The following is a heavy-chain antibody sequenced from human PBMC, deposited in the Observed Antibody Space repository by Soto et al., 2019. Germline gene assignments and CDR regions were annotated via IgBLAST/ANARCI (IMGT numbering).Heavy chain of an antibody. CDR1: GFTFSSYA. D-gene: IGHD3-3*01. CDR3: AKGQVWSGYYLYYYYGMDV. Sequence: PGGSLRLSCAASGFTFSSYAMSWVRQAPGKGLEWVSAISGSGGSTYYADSVKGRFTISRDNSKNTLYLQMNSLRAEDTAVYYCAKGQVWSGYYLYYYYGMDVWGQGTTVTV. V-gene: IGHV3-23*01. J-gene: IGHJ6*02. CDR2: ISGSGGST.